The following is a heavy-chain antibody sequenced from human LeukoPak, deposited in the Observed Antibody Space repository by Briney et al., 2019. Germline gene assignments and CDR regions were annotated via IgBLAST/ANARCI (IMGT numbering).Heavy chain of an antibody. D-gene: IGHD4-17*01. CDR1: GYSISSGYY. J-gene: IGHJ5*02. CDR3: ASTTVTTLGAWFDP. V-gene: IGHV4-38-2*02. CDR2: IYYSGST. Sequence: PSETLSLTCTVSGYSISSGYYWGWIRQPPGKGLEWIGYIYYSGSTNYNPSLKSRVTISVDTSKNQFSLKLSSVTAADTAVYYCASTTVTTLGAWFDPWGQGTLVTVSS.